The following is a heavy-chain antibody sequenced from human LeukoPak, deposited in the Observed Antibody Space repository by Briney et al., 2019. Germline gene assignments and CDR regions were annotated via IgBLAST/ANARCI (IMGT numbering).Heavy chain of an antibody. CDR3: ARIDYGDFVY. D-gene: IGHD4-17*01. V-gene: IGHV3-11*01. J-gene: IGHJ4*02. CDR1: GFTFSDNY. CDR2: ISSSSYTK. Sequence: GGSLRLSCAASGFTFSDNYLGWIRQAPGKGLEWLSYISSSSYTKYYADSVKGRFTISRDNAKNSLYLQMNSLRAEDTAVYYCARIDYGDFVYWGQGTLVTVSS.